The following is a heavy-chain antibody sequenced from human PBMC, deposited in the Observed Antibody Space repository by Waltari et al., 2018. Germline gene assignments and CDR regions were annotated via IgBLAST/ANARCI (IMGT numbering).Heavy chain of an antibody. CDR2: IIPIFGTA. CDR1: GGPFSSYA. CDR3: ARVDATGYYYYGMDV. J-gene: IGHJ6*02. Sequence: VQLVQSGAEVKKPGSSVKVSCKASGGPFSSYAISGVRQAPGQGLEWMGRIIPIFGTANYAQKFQGRVTITADKSTSTAYMELSSLRSEDTAVYYCARVDATGYYYYGMDVWGQGTTVTVSS. V-gene: IGHV1-69*08. D-gene: IGHD2-15*01.